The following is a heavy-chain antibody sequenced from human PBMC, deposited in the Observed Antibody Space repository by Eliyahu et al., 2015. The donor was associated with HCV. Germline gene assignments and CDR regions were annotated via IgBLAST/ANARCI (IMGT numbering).Heavy chain of an antibody. J-gene: IGHJ4*02. D-gene: IGHD3-10*01. CDR3: AKTPRRLIWFGESPFDY. V-gene: IGHV3-23*01. CDR2: ISGSGGST. CDR1: GFTFSSYA. Sequence: EVQLLESGGGLVQPGGSLRLSCAASGFTFSSYAMSWVRQAPGKGLEWVSAISGSGGSTYYADSVKGRFTLSRDNSKNTLYLQMNSLRAEDTAVYYCAKTPRRLIWFGESPFDYWGQGTLVTVSS.